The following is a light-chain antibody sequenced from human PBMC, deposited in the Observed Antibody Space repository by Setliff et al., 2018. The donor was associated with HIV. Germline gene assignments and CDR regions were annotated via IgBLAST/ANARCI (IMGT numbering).Light chain of an antibody. CDR1: SSDVGNYNY. CDR3: SSYISDSTLGV. Sequence: QSVLAQPASVSGSPGQSITISCTGTSSDVGNYNYVSWYQQHPGKAPKVMIYEVSNRPSGVSNRFSGSKSGNTASLTISGLQAEDEADYYCSSYISDSTLGVFGTGTKVTVL. V-gene: IGLV2-14*01. CDR2: EVS. J-gene: IGLJ1*01.